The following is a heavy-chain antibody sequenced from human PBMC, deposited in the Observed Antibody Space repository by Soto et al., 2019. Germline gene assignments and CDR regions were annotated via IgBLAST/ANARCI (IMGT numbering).Heavy chain of an antibody. CDR3: VYSPGYSYASY. CDR2: IYWDNDK. Sequence: PTLVNPTQTLTLTCTFSGFSLSTSGVGVGWIRQPPGKALEWLALIYWDNDKRYSPSLKMSRLTITKDTSKNQVVLTMTNMDPVDTATYYCVYSPGYSYASYWGQGALVTVSS. D-gene: IGHD5-18*01. CDR1: GFSLSTSGVG. V-gene: IGHV2-5*02. J-gene: IGHJ4*02.